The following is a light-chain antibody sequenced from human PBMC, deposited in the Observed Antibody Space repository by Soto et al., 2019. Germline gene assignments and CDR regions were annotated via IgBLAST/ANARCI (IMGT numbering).Light chain of an antibody. CDR2: DAS. Sequence: DIQMTQSPSTLSASVGDRVTITCRASQSISSWLAWYQQKQGKAPKLLIYDASSLESGVPSRFSGSGSGTEFTLTISSLQPDDFATYYCQQYNSYWTFGQGTKVDIK. CDR1: QSISSW. CDR3: QQYNSYWT. J-gene: IGKJ1*01. V-gene: IGKV1-5*01.